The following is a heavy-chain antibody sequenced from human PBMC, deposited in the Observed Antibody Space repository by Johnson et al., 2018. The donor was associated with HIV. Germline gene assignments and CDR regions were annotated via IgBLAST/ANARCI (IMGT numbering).Heavy chain of an antibody. J-gene: IGHJ3*01. V-gene: IGHV3-30*18. CDR3: AKGHSSGYPKDAFDV. D-gene: IGHD3-22*01. CDR1: AFTFSNYG. CDR2: ISYDGNNK. Sequence: QVQLVESGGVVVQPGRSLRLSCTASAFTFSNYGMHWVRQAPGKGLEWVALISYDGNNKYYADSVKGRFNISRDNSKNTLYLQMNSLRIEDTAIYYCAKGHSSGYPKDAFDVWGRGTIVTVSS.